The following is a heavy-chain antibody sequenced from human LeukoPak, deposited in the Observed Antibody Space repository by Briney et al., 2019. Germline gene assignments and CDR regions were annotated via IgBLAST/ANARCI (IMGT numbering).Heavy chain of an antibody. V-gene: IGHV4-39*07. Sequence: PSETLSLTCSVSGGSISSSSYFWGWIRQPPEKGLEWIGSIYYSGSTYYNPSLKSRVAISVDTSKNQFSLKLSSVTAADTAVYYCARDRLQLQSWGQGTLVTVSS. CDR3: ARDRLQLQS. J-gene: IGHJ5*02. CDR2: IYYSGST. D-gene: IGHD5-24*01. CDR1: GGSISSSSYF.